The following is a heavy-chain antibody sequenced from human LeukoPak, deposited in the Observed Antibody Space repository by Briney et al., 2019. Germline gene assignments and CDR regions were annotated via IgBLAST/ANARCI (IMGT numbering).Heavy chain of an antibody. Sequence: SETLSLTCAVYGGSFSGYYWSWIRQPPGKGLEWLGEINHSRSTNYNPSLKSRVTISVDTSKNQFSLKLSSVTAADTAVYYCARVPSGYLSYYYGMDVWGQGTTVTVSS. D-gene: IGHD3-22*01. CDR3: ARVPSGYLSYYYGMDV. J-gene: IGHJ6*02. CDR1: GGSFSGYY. V-gene: IGHV4-34*01. CDR2: INHSRST.